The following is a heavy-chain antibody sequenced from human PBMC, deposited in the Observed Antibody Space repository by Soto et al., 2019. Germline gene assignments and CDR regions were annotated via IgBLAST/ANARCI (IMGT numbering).Heavy chain of an antibody. CDR2: IYHSGST. D-gene: IGHD1-26*01. Sequence: PSETLSLTCAVSGGSIYSAVYWKWFRQFPGKGLEWIGQIYHSGSTNYNPSLKSRVTMSVDKSKNQFSLRLTSVTAADTAVYYCTRGWEITDWGQGTLVTVS. V-gene: IGHV4-4*02. CDR3: TRGWEITD. J-gene: IGHJ4*02. CDR1: GGSIYSAVY.